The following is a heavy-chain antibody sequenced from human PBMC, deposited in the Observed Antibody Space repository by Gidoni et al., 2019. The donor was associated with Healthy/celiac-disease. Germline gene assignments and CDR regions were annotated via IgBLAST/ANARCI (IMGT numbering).Heavy chain of an antibody. CDR2: INHSGST. CDR3: ARGRGWSYYDSSGYRFDY. J-gene: IGHJ4*02. CDR1: GGSFSGYY. V-gene: IGHV4-34*01. Sequence: QVQLQQWGAGLLKPSETLSLTCAVYGGSFSGYYWSWIRQPPGKGLEWIGEINHSGSTNYNPSLKSRVTISVDTSKNQFSLKLSSVTAADTAVYYCARGRGWSYYDSSGYRFDYWGQGTLVTVSS. D-gene: IGHD3-22*01.